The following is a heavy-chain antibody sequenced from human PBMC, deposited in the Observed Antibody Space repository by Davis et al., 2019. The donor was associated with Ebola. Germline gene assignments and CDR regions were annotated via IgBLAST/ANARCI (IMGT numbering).Heavy chain of an antibody. CDR2: IYYSGST. J-gene: IGHJ4*02. CDR1: GGSISSYY. V-gene: IGHV4-59*01. Sequence: PGGSLRLSCTVSGGSISSYYWSWIRQPPGKGLEWIGYIYYSGSTNYNPSLKSRVTISVDTSKNRFSLKLSSVTAADTAVYYCARRVVRTFDYWGQGTLVTVSS. D-gene: IGHD2-2*01. CDR3: ARRVVRTFDY.